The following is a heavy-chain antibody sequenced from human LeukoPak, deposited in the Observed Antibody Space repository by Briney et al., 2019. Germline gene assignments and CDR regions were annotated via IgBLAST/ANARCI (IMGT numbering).Heavy chain of an antibody. J-gene: IGHJ4*02. CDR1: GFTFSSYS. V-gene: IGHV3-21*01. CDR2: ISSSSSYI. Sequence: PGGSLRLSCAASGFTFSSYSMNWVRQAPGKGLEWVSSISSSSSYIYYADSVKGRFTISRDNAKNSLYLQMNSLRAEDTAVYYCASPDYYGSGSYVYWGQGTLVTVSS. CDR3: ASPDYYGSGSYVY. D-gene: IGHD3-10*01.